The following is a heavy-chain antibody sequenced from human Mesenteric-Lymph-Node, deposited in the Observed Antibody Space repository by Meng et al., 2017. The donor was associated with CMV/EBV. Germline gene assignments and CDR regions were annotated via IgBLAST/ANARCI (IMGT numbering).Heavy chain of an antibody. CDR2: ISSSSSYI. CDR3: ARDESSWCWFDH. J-gene: IGHJ5*02. V-gene: IGHV3-21*01. CDR1: EFTFSSYS. D-gene: IGHD6-13*01. Sequence: GGSLRLSCAASEFTFSSYSMNWVRQAPGKGLEWVSSISSSSSYIYYADSVKGRFTISRDNAKDTLYLQMNSLRAEDTAVYYCARDESSWCWFDHWGQGTLVTVSS.